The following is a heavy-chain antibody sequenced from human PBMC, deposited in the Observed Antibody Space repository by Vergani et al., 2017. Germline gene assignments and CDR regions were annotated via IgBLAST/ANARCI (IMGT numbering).Heavy chain of an antibody. Sequence: QVQLMQSGAEVKKPGASVKVSCKASGYPFTAYYIHWMRQAPGQGLEWMGWINPNTGDTIYAQKFHGRVTMTRDTSISTVYMEVTGLRSDDTAVFYCARARDSSGYYWSYYYYGMDVWGQGTTVTVSS. CDR1: GYPFTAYY. V-gene: IGHV1-2*02. D-gene: IGHD3-22*01. J-gene: IGHJ6*02. CDR2: INPNTGDT. CDR3: ARARDSSGYYWSYYYYGMDV.